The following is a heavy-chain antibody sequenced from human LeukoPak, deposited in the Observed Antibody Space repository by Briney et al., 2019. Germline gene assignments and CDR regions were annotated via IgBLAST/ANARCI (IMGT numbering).Heavy chain of an antibody. CDR1: GFTFSSYA. D-gene: IGHD6-13*01. Sequence: GGSLRLSCAASGFTFSSYAMHWVRQAPGKGLEWVAVISYDGSNKYYADSVKGRFTISRDNSKNALYLQMNSLRAEDTAVYYCARGLEEQLVRGPFDIWGQGTMVTVSS. V-gene: IGHV3-30-3*01. CDR3: ARGLEEQLVRGPFDI. CDR2: ISYDGSNK. J-gene: IGHJ3*02.